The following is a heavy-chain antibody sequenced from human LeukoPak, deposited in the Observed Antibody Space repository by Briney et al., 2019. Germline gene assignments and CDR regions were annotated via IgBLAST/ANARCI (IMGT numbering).Heavy chain of an antibody. CDR1: GFTFSSYG. CDR2: IWYDGGNK. V-gene: IGHV3-33*01. J-gene: IGHJ4*02. CDR3: ARAPAPAGAFDY. Sequence: PGGSLRLPCAASGFTFSSYGMHWVRQAPGKGLEWVAVIWYDGGNKYYADSVKGRFTISRDNSKNTLYLQMNSLRAEDTAVYYCARAPAPAGAFDYWGQGTLVTVSS. D-gene: IGHD1-14*01.